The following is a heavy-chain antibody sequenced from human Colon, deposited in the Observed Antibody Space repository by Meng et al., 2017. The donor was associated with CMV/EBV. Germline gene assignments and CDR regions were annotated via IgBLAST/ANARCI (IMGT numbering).Heavy chain of an antibody. V-gene: IGHV3-53*01. J-gene: IGHJ3*02. D-gene: IGHD3-3*01. CDR1: GFRVRSSY. CDR2: LDSDGTT. CDR3: ARDLTVFGAVTMDAFDI. Sequence: GGSLSLSCAASGFRVRSSYMNWVRQAPGKGLEWVSLLDSDGTTYYADSVKGRFTISRDNSKNTLYLQMNSLRVEDTAVYFCARDLTVFGAVTMDAFDIWGQGTMVTVSS.